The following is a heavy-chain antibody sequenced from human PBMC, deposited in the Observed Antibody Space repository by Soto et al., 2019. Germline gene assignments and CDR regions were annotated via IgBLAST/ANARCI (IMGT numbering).Heavy chain of an antibody. V-gene: IGHV1-3*01. CDR1: GYTFTSYG. CDR3: VRRHVSATGIDWFGP. CDR2: INAANGDT. Sequence: ASVKVSCKASGYTFTSYGIHWVRQAPGQRLEWMGWINAANGDTKYSPKFQGRVTITRDTSASTAYMELSSLRSEDTAVYYCVRRHVSATGIDWFGPWGQGTMVTVS. D-gene: IGHD6-13*01. J-gene: IGHJ5*02.